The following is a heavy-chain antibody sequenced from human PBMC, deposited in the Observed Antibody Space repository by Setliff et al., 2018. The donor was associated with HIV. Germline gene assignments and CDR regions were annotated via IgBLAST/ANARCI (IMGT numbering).Heavy chain of an antibody. D-gene: IGHD2-15*01. CDR1: GGTFSSYA. CDR2: IIPIFGTA. J-gene: IGHJ5*02. V-gene: IGHV1-69*13. CDR3: ARAPPYMRVTDRWWGNWFDP. Sequence: SVKVSCKASGGTFSSYAISWVRQAPGQELEWMGGIIPIFGTANYAQKFQGRVTITADESTSTAYMELSSLRSEDTAVYYCARAPPYMRVTDRWWGNWFDPWGQGTLVTVSS.